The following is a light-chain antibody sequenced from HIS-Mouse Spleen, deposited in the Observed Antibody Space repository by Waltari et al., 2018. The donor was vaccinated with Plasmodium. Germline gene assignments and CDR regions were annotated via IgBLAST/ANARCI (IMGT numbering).Light chain of an antibody. J-gene: IGKJ1*01. CDR2: KAS. V-gene: IGKV1-5*03. CDR1: QSISSW. CDR3: QQYNSYQ. Sequence: DIQMTQSPSTLSASVGDRVTITCRASQSISSWLAWYQQKPGKAPKLLIYKASSIESGVPSRFRVSGSGTEFTLTISSLQPDDFATYYCQQYNSYQFGQGTKVEIK.